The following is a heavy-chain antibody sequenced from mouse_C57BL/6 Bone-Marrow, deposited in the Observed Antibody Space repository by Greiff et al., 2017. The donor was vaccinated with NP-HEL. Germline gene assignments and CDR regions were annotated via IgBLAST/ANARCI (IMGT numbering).Heavy chain of an antibody. CDR1: GFTFSSYA. D-gene: IGHD1-1*01. CDR3: TRNLLLRPDDYFDY. V-gene: IGHV5-9-1*02. Sequence: EVKLVESGEGLVKPGGSLKLSCAASGFTFSSYAMSWVRQTPEKRLEWVAYISSGGDYIYYADTVKGRFTISRDNARNTLYLQMSSLKSEDTAMYYCTRNLLLRPDDYFDYWGQGTTLTVSS. J-gene: IGHJ2*01. CDR2: ISSGGDYI.